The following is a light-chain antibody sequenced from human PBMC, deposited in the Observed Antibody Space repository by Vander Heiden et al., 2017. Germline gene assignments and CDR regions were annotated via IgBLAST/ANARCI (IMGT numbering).Light chain of an antibody. Sequence: DIQMTQSPSSLSASVGDRATITCRASQSISSYLNWYQQKPGKAPKLLIYAASSLQSGVPSRFSGSGSGTDFTLTISSLHPEDFATYYCLRSDSTVSTFPHGVKLGIQ. CDR1: QSISSY. V-gene: IGKV1-39*01. CDR3: LRSDSTVST. J-gene: IGKJ2*01. CDR2: AAS.